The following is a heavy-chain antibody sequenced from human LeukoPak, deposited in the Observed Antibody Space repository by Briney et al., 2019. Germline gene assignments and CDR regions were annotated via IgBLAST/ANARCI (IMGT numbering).Heavy chain of an antibody. Sequence: GGSLRLSCAASRFTFGNYAMSWVRQAPGGGLEWVSGISRAGGGTYYADSVKGRFTISRDNSENTLYLQMNGLTTEDTALYYCAIMGSGWNPDYWGQGTLVTVSS. CDR2: ISRAGGGT. CDR1: RFTFGNYA. V-gene: IGHV3-23*01. J-gene: IGHJ4*02. D-gene: IGHD6-19*01. CDR3: AIMGSGWNPDY.